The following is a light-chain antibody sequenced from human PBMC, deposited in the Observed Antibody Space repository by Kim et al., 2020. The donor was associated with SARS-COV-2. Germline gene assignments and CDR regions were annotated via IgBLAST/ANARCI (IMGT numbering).Light chain of an antibody. Sequence: SSELTQDPAVSVALGQTVRITCQGDSLRSYYASWYQQQPGQAPVLVIYGKNTRPSGIPDRFSGSTSGNTASLTITGAQAEDEADYYCNSRDSSNNHVVFGGGTKLTVL. J-gene: IGLJ2*01. CDR1: SLRSYY. V-gene: IGLV3-19*01. CDR3: NSRDSSNNHVV. CDR2: GKN.